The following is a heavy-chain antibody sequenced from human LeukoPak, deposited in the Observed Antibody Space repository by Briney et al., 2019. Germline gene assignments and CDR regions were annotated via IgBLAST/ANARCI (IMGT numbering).Heavy chain of an antibody. CDR1: GGSFSGYY. D-gene: IGHD2-15*01. CDR2: INHSESS. Sequence: SETLSLTCAVYGGSFSGYYWSWIRQPPGKGLEGVGEINHSESSNYNPSLKSRVTISVDKSKTQFSLKLRSVTAADTAAYYCARIGYCSGGSCYAFGNWGQGTLVTVSS. CDR3: ARIGYCSGGSCYAFGN. J-gene: IGHJ4*02. V-gene: IGHV4-34*01.